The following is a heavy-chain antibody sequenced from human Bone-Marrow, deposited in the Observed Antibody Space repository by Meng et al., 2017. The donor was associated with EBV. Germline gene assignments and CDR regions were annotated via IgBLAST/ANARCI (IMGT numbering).Heavy chain of an antibody. V-gene: IGHV1-18*01. D-gene: IGHD6-13*01. CDR2: ISAYNGNT. Sequence: VQLAQSGSGVKKPGASVKVSCKASGYPFTSYGISWVRQAPGQGLEWMGWISAYNGNTNYAQKLQGRVTMTTDTSTSTAYMELRSLRSDDTAVYYCARAGPATAAGTPSRYWGQGTLVTVSS. J-gene: IGHJ4*02. CDR3: ARAGPATAAGTPSRY. CDR1: GYPFTSYG.